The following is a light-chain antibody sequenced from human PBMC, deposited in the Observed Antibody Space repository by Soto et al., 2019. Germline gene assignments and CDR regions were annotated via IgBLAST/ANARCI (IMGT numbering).Light chain of an antibody. CDR2: DVS. Sequence: QSALTQPASVSGSPGQSLTISCTGTSSDVGGYNYVSWYQQHPGKAPKLMIYDVSNRPSGVSNRFSGSKSGNTASLTISGLQADVESDYYCSSYKNSSTLYVFGTGTKVHVL. CDR3: SSYKNSSTLYV. CDR1: SSDVGGYNY. V-gene: IGLV2-14*01. J-gene: IGLJ1*01.